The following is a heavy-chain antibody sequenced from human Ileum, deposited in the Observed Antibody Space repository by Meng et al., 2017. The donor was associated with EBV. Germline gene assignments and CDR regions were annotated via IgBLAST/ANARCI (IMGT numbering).Heavy chain of an antibody. V-gene: IGHV4-39*01. CDR3: ARQLDTVTSGD. CDR1: GDSISSSPYL. Sequence: QVQLQDLGPGLVKPWEXPSRTCTVCGDSISSSPYLWGWIRQPPGTGLEWIGSIYYSGNTYYTPSLKSRLTISVDTSKNQFSLKLTSVTAADTAVYYCARQLDTVTSGDWGQGTLVTVSS. CDR2: IYYSGNT. D-gene: IGHD4-17*01. J-gene: IGHJ4*02.